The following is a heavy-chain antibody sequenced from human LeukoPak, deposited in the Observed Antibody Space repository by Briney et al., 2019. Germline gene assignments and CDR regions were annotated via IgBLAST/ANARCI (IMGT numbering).Heavy chain of an antibody. J-gene: IGHJ4*02. D-gene: IGHD6-13*01. V-gene: IGHV3-9*01. CDR3: AKDRAAAGTH. Sequence: PGGSLRLSCAASGFTFDDYAMHWVRPAPGKGLEWVSGISWNSGSIGYADSVKGRFTISRDNAKNSLYLQMNSLRAEDTALYYCAKDRAAAGTHWGQGTLVTVSS. CDR2: ISWNSGSI. CDR1: GFTFDDYA.